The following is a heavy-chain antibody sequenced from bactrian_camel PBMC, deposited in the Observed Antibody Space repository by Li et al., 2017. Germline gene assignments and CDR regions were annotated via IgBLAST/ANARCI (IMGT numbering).Heavy chain of an antibody. CDR2: VDSNGVT. CDR1: ASTYRSIC. Sequence: HVQLVESGGGSVQAGGSLTLSCTASASTYRSICMAWFRQAPGSQRETVATVDSNGVTKVAGSVKGRFTISRDGAKNIIELQMHSLKPEDTATYYCAADLVTDEPSLVEREYYDWGQGT. V-gene: IGHV3S53*01. J-gene: IGHJ4*01. D-gene: IGHD1*01. CDR3: AADLVTDEPSLVEREYYD.